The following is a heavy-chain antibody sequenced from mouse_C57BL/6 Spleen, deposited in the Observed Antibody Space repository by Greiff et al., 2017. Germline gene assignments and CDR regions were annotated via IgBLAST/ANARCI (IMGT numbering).Heavy chain of an antibody. D-gene: IGHD1-1*01. V-gene: IGHV1-20*01. CDR3: ARGTVVAIDY. CDR2: INPYNGDT. Sequence: EVQLQQSGPELVKPGDSVKISCKASGYSFTGYFMNWVMQSHGKSLAWIGRINPYNGDTFYNQKFKGKATLTVDKSASTAHMALRSLTSEDSAVYYCARGTVVAIDYWGQGTTLTVSS. J-gene: IGHJ2*01. CDR1: GYSFTGYF.